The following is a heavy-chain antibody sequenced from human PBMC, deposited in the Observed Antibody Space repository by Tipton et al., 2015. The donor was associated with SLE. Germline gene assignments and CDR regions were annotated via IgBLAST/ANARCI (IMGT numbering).Heavy chain of an antibody. D-gene: IGHD2-15*01. J-gene: IGHJ2*01. CDR2: INAGNGNT. CDR3: ARCGGKGYFDL. Sequence: QLVQSGAEVKKPGASVKVSCKASGYTFTSYAMHWVRQDPGQRLEWMGWINAGNGNTKYSQKFQGRVTITRDTSASTAYMELSSLGSEDTAVYYCARCGGKGYFDLWGRGTLVTVSS. CDR1: GYTFTSYA. V-gene: IGHV1-3*01.